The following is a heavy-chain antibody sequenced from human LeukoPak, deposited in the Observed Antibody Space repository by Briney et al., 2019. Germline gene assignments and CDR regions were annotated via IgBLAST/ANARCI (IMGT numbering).Heavy chain of an antibody. CDR3: AREYSRSVVAGSRPDL. V-gene: IGHV4-39*02. Sequence: PSEILALTCSVSGGSISSSSYYWGWIRQSPGKGLEWIGSMYYRGTTYENSSLKSRLTLSIDTSNNQFSLKLTSVTAADTAVYFCAREYSRSVVAGSRPDLWGQGLLVTVSS. D-gene: IGHD2-21*01. CDR1: GGSISSSSYY. CDR2: MYYRGTT. J-gene: IGHJ4*02.